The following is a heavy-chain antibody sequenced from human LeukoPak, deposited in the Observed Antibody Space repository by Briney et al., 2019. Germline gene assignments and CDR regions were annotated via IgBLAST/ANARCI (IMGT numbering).Heavy chain of an antibody. V-gene: IGHV4-39*07. CDR2: IYYSGST. CDR3: ASLDYDYVWGSYYYFDY. J-gene: IGHJ4*02. D-gene: IGHD3-16*01. CDR1: GGSISSSSYY. Sequence: SETLSLTCTVSGGSISSSSYYWGWIRQPPGKGLEWIGSIYYSGSTYYNPSLKSRVTISVDTSKNQFSLKLSSVTAADTAVYYCASLDYDYVWGSYYYFDYWGQGTLVTVS.